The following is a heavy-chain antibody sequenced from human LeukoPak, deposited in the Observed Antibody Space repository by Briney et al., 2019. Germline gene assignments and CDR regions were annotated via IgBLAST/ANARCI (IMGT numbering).Heavy chain of an antibody. CDR1: GGSISSYY. V-gene: IGHV4-59*01. Sequence: SETLSLTCTVSGGSISSYYWSWIRQPPGKGLEWIGYIYYSGGTNYNPSLKSRVTISVDTSKNQFSLKLSSVTAADTAVYYCARDEGGLTEGGFDIWGQGTMVIVSS. J-gene: IGHJ3*02. CDR2: IYYSGGT. D-gene: IGHD3/OR15-3a*01. CDR3: ARDEGGLTEGGFDI.